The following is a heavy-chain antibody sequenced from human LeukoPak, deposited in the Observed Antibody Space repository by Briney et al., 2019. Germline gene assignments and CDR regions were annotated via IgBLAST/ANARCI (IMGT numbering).Heavy chain of an antibody. CDR3: ARGAYSSGWAYFDH. Sequence: PGGSLRLSCAASGFTFSDYSMNWVRQAPGKGLEWVSYISFSVNTKYYGDSVKGRFTISRDNATNSLYLHMDSLRAEDTAVYYCARGAYSSGWAYFDHWGQGTLATVSS. V-gene: IGHV3-48*04. CDR1: GFTFSDYS. CDR2: ISFSVNTK. J-gene: IGHJ4*02. D-gene: IGHD6-19*01.